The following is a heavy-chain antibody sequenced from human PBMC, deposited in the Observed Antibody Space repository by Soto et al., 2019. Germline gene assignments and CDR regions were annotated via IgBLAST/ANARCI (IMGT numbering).Heavy chain of an antibody. D-gene: IGHD6-6*01. CDR2: ISYDGSNK. CDR3: GKEEATSIALDY. CDR1: GFTFSSNG. V-gene: IGHV3-30*18. Sequence: PGGSLRLSCAASGFTFSSNGMHWVRQAPGKGLEWLAVISYDGSNKYYADSVKGRFTISRDNSKNTLSLQMNSLRPEDTAVYYCGKEEATSIALDYWGQGTRVTVSS. J-gene: IGHJ4*02.